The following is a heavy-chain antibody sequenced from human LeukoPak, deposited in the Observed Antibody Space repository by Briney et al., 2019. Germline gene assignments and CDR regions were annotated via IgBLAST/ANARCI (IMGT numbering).Heavy chain of an antibody. Sequence: QTGGSLRLSCAASGFTFSSYAMHWVRQAPGKGLEYVSAISSNGGSTYYANSVKGRFTISRDNSKNTLFLQMGSLGAEDMAVYYCARGGSIAARPIDYWGQGTLVTVSS. V-gene: IGHV3-64*01. J-gene: IGHJ4*02. D-gene: IGHD6-6*01. CDR1: GFTFSSYA. CDR2: ISSNGGST. CDR3: ARGGSIAARPIDY.